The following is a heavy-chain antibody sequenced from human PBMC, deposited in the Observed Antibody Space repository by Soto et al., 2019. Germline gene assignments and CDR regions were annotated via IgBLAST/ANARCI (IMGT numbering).Heavy chain of an antibody. J-gene: IGHJ4*02. D-gene: IGHD6-19*01. Sequence: XSVKVSCKASGYTFTCYYMHWVRQAPGQGLEWMGWINPNSGGTNYAQKFQGRVTMTRDTSISTAYMELSRLRSDDTAVYYCARGSQWLVRGTQWGQGTLVTVSS. CDR3: ARGSQWLVRGTQ. CDR2: INPNSGGT. CDR1: GYTFTCYY. V-gene: IGHV1-2*02.